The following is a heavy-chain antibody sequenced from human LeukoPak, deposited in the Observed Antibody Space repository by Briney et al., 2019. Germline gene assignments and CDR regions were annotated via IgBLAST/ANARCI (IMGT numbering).Heavy chain of an antibody. CDR2: IGTAGDT. V-gene: IGHV3-13*01. Sequence: GGSLRLSCAASGFTFSSYDMHWVRQAPGKGLEWVSAIGTAGDTYYPGSVKGRFTISRDNAKNSLYLQMNSLRAEDTAVYYCARAKRNGFDIWGQGTMVTVSS. CDR3: ARAKRNGFDI. J-gene: IGHJ3*02. CDR1: GFTFSSYD.